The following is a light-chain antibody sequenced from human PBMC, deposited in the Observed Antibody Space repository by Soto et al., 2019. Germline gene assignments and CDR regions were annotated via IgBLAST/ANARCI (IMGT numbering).Light chain of an antibody. V-gene: IGKV1-16*01. CDR3: QQYFHFPLP. J-gene: IGKJ4*01. CDR2: ASS. Sequence: DIQMTQSPSSLSSSVGDRVTITCRASQDISNYVTWYQKRPGKAPKSLIYASSNLQDGVPSRFSGSGSGTDFTLTITSLHPDDFGNYYCQQYFHFPLPFGGGTKVEVK. CDR1: QDISNY.